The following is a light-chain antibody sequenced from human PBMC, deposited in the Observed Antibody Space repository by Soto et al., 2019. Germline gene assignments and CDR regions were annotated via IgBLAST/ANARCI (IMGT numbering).Light chain of an antibody. V-gene: IGLV2-14*01. Sequence: QSALTQPASVSGSPGQSITISCTGTSSDVGGYIYVSWYQQHPGKAPKLMIYDVTSRPSGVSYRFSGSKSGNTASLTISGLQAEDEADYYCSSYAGSSLYVFGTGTKVTVL. CDR3: SSYAGSSLYV. CDR2: DVT. J-gene: IGLJ1*01. CDR1: SSDVGGYIY.